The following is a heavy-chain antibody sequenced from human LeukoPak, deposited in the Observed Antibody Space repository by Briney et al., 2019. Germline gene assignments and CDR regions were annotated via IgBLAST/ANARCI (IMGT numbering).Heavy chain of an antibody. D-gene: IGHD3/OR15-3a*01. CDR3: TRNSGIIFGFRYSDL. CDR2: IYYSGST. V-gene: IGHV4-39*07. CDR1: GGSISSSSYY. Sequence: SETLSLTCTVSGGSISSSSYYWGWIRQPPGKGLEWIGTIYYSGSTYYNPSLKSRVTISVETSKNQFSLKLSSVTAADTAVYYCTRNSGIIFGFRYSDLWGRGTLSLSPQ. J-gene: IGHJ2*01.